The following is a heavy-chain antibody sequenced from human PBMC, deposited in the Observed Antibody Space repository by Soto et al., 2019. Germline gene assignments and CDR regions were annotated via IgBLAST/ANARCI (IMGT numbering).Heavy chain of an antibody. Sequence: PSETLSLTGTVSGGSISSSSYYWCWIRQPPGKGLEWIGSIYYSGSTYYNPSLKSRVTISVDTSKNQYSLKLSSVTAADTAVYYCARHGGPDYYYYGMDVWGQGTTVTAP. CDR2: IYYSGST. D-gene: IGHD3-16*01. J-gene: IGHJ6*02. V-gene: IGHV4-39*01. CDR3: ARHGGPDYYYYGMDV. CDR1: GGSISSSSYY.